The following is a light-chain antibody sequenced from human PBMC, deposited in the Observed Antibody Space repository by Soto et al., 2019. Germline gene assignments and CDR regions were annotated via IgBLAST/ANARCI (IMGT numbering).Light chain of an antibody. V-gene: IGKV3-20*01. CDR3: QQYGSSIFT. J-gene: IGKJ3*01. CDR1: QSVSSSN. Sequence: EIVLTQSPGTLSLSPGERATLSCRASQSVSSSNLAWYQQKPGQAPRLLIYGASSRTTGIPDRFSGSGSGKDFPLTISRLEPEDFAVYYCQQYGSSIFTFGPGTKVDIK. CDR2: GAS.